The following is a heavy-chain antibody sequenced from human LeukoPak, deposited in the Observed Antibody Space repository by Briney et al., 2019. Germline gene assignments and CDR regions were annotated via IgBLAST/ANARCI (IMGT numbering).Heavy chain of an antibody. Sequence: SETLSLTCTVSGGSISSYYWSWIRQPPGKGLEWIGYIYYSGSTNYNPSLKSRVTISVDTSKNQFSLKLSSVAAADTAVYYCARGHSGYDFLGYYFDYWGQGTLVTVSS. CDR2: IYYSGST. CDR1: GGSISSYY. J-gene: IGHJ4*02. D-gene: IGHD5-12*01. CDR3: ARGHSGYDFLGYYFDY. V-gene: IGHV4-59*01.